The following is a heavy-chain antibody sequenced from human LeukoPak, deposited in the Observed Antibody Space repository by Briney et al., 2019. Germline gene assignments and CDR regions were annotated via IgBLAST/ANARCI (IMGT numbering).Heavy chain of an antibody. CDR2: IYYSGST. V-gene: IGHV4-59*12. J-gene: IGHJ4*02. Sequence: PSETLSLTCTVSGGSISSYYWSWIRQPPGKGLEWIGYIYYSGSTNYNPSLKSRVTISVDTSKNQFSLKLSSVTAADTAVYYCARVGGHDFWSGYAVWGQGTLVTVSS. D-gene: IGHD3-3*01. CDR3: ARVGGHDFWSGYAV. CDR1: GGSISSYY.